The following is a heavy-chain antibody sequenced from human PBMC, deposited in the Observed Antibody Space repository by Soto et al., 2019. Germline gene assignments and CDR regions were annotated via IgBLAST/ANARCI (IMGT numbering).Heavy chain of an antibody. CDR3: ANMAAADTG. CDR2: ISYDGTNK. CDR1: GFTFSDYA. D-gene: IGHD2-15*01. V-gene: IGHV3-30-3*01. J-gene: IGHJ4*02. Sequence: GGSLRLSCAASGFTFSDYAIHWVRQAPGEGLEWVAGISYDGTNKNYADSVKGRFTISRDNSKNTLYLQVNSLRAEDTAVYYCANMAAADTGWGQGTLVTVSS.